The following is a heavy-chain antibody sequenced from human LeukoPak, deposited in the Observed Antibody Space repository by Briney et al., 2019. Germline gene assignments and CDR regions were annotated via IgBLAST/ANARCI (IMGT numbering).Heavy chain of an antibody. D-gene: IGHD4-23*01. CDR3: ASLTVVTDYFDY. J-gene: IGHJ4*02. CDR1: GFTFSSYE. V-gene: IGHV3-48*03. CDR2: ISSSGSTI. Sequence: GGSLRLSCAASGFTFSSYEMNWVRQAPGKGLEWVSYISSSGSTIYYADSVKGRFTISRDNAKNSLYLQMNSLRAEDTAVYYCASLTVVTDYFDYWGQGTRVTVSS.